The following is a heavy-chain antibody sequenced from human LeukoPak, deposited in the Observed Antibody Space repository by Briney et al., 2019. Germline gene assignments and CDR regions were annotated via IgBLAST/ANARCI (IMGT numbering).Heavy chain of an antibody. J-gene: IGHJ4*02. Sequence: GGSLRLSCAASGFTFSSYGMHWVRQAPGKGLEWVAFIRYDGSNKYYADSVKGRFTISRDNSKNTLYLQMNSLRAEDTAVYYCAKAGWYQLQEGPFDYWGQGTLVTVSS. D-gene: IGHD2-2*01. V-gene: IGHV3-30*02. CDR3: AKAGWYQLQEGPFDY. CDR2: IRYDGSNK. CDR1: GFTFSSYG.